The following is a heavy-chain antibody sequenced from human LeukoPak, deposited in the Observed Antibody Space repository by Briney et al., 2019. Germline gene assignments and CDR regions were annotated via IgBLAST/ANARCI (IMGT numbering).Heavy chain of an antibody. CDR2: KYYSGSA. V-gene: IGHV4-31*03. Sequence: SETLSLTCTVSGVSFSDGRYYWTWIRQHPGKGLEWIGYKYYSGSAKYNPSLKSRLTISIDTSKNQFSLQLSSVTAADTATYYCATPYCSSISCLDVFNMWGQGTRVTVSS. J-gene: IGHJ3*02. CDR3: ATPYCSSISCLDVFNM. CDR1: GVSFSDGRYY. D-gene: IGHD2-2*01.